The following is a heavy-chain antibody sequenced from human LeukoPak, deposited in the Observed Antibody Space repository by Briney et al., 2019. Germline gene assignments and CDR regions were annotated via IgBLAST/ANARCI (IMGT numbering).Heavy chain of an antibody. CDR2: IRYDGSNK. V-gene: IGHV3-30*02. CDR1: GFTFSSYG. J-gene: IGHJ4*02. Sequence: GWSLRLSCAAFGFTFSSYGMHWVRQAPGKGLEWVAFIRYDGSNKYYADSVKGRFTISRDNSKNTLYLQMNSLRAEDTAVYYCAKDHRRLTIVGATTHFDYWGQGTLVTVSS. D-gene: IGHD1-26*01. CDR3: AKDHRRLTIVGATTHFDY.